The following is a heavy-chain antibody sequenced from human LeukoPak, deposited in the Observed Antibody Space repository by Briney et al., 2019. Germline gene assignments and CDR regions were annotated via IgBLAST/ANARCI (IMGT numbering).Heavy chain of an antibody. D-gene: IGHD3-22*01. V-gene: IGHV4-61*02. CDR3: ARDRDYYDSSGYNGAGWFDP. Sequence: SQTLSLTCTVSGGSISSGSYYWSWIRQPAGKGLEWIRRIYTSGSTNYNPSLKSRVTISVDTSKNQFSLKLSSVTAADTAVYYCARDRDYYDSSGYNGAGWFDPWGQGTLVTASS. CDR2: IYTSGST. CDR1: GGSISSGSYY. J-gene: IGHJ5*02.